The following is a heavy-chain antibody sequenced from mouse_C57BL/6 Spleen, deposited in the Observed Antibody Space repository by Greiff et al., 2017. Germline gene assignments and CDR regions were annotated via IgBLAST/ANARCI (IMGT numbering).Heavy chain of an antibody. D-gene: IGHD2-5*01. V-gene: IGHV1-72*01. CDR1: GYTFTSYW. CDR3: ARGRYSNYPYFDY. CDR2: IDPNSGGT. J-gene: IGHJ2*01. Sequence: QVQLQQPGAELVKPGASVKLSCKASGYTFTSYWMHWVKQRPGRGLEWIGRIDPNSGGTKYNAKFKSKATLTVDKPSSTAYMQLSSLTSKDSAVYYCARGRYSNYPYFDYWGQGTTLTVSS.